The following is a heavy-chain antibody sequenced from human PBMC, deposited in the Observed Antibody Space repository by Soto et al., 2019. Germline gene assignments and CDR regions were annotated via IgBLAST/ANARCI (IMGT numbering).Heavy chain of an antibody. V-gene: IGHV3-7*01. CDR3: ARFSRSGECH. CDR2: IKQDGSQT. J-gene: IGHJ4*02. D-gene: IGHD3-10*01. Sequence: PGGSLRLSCAASGFTFSSYWMSWVRQPPGKGLEWVANIKQDGSQTNYVDSVKGRFTISRDNAENSLYLQMNSLRVDDTAVYYCARFSRSGECHWGQGTLVTVSS. CDR1: GFTFSSYW.